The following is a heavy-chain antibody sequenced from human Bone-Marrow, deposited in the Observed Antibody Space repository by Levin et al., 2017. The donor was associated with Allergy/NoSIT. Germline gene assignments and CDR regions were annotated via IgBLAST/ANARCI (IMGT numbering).Heavy chain of an antibody. CDR2: FHPEEGET. CDR1: GYTLRELS. D-gene: IGHD1-26*01. V-gene: IGHV1-24*01. Sequence: ASVKVSCQVSGYTLRELSIQWVRQAPGKGLEWMGGFHPEEGETIYAQKFQGRVTMTDETSTDTSYMEISGLRSEDSAVYYCATASQCRATSCSWVFYSYYGMDVWGQGTTVTVSS. J-gene: IGHJ6*02. CDR3: ATASQCRATSCSWVFYSYYGMDV.